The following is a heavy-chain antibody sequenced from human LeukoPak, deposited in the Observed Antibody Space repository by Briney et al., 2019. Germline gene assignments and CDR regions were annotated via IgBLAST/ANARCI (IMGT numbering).Heavy chain of an antibody. CDR2: INYNGRT. J-gene: IGHJ4*02. Sequence: PSETLSLTCTVSGASLSTYYWTWIRQPPGKGLEWIGYINYNGRTNYNPSLMSRVTISIDTSKNQFSLKLNSVTAADTAIYYCARLRSGGQVAGVYFDSWGQGTLVTVSS. CDR1: GASLSTYY. V-gene: IGHV4-59*01. D-gene: IGHD6-19*01. CDR3: ARLRSGGQVAGVYFDS.